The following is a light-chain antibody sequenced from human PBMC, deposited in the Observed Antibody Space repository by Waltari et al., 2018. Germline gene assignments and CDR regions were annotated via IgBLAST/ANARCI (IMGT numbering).Light chain of an antibody. CDR1: QSVSNF. CDR2: DAF. V-gene: IGKV3-11*01. CDR3: QQRFNWPPAWT. J-gene: IGKJ1*01. Sequence: ETVFTQSPATLSLSPGERATLSCRASQSVSNFLAWYQQKPGQAPRLLIYDAFKRATGIPARFSGSGSGTDFTLTISSLEPEDFAVYYCQQRFNWPPAWTFGQGTKVEIK.